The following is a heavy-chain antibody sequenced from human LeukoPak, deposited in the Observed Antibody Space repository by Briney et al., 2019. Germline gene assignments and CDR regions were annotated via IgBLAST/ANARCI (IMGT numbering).Heavy chain of an antibody. J-gene: IGHJ3*02. CDR1: GYSFTSYW. Sequence: PGASLKISCKGSGYSFTSYWIGWVRQLPGKGLGWLGIIYPMDSDTRYSQSFQGQGTISADKSISTAYLQWSSLKASDTAMYYCARRRGYSYGYLGGIAFDIWGQGTMVTVSS. CDR3: ARRRGYSYGYLGGIAFDI. V-gene: IGHV5-51*01. CDR2: IYPMDSDT. D-gene: IGHD5-18*01.